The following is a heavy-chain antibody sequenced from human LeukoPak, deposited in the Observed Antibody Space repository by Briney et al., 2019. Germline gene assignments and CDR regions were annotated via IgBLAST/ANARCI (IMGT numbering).Heavy chain of an antibody. CDR1: GFTFSSYS. D-gene: IGHD3-3*01. V-gene: IGHV3-21*01. CDR3: ARDDYDFCSGYSPYYFDY. Sequence: GGSLRLSCAASGFTFSSYSMNWVRQAPGKGLEWVSSISSSSSYIYYADSVKGRFTISRDNAKNSLYLQMNSLRAEDTAVYYCARDDYDFCSGYSPYYFDYWGQGNLVTVSS. J-gene: IGHJ4*02. CDR2: ISSSSSYI.